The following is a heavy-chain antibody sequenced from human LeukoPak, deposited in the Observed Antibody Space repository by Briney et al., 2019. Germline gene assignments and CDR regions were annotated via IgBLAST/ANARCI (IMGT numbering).Heavy chain of an antibody. CDR1: GGSISSYY. CDR3: ARDQLGNLDY. J-gene: IGHJ4*02. D-gene: IGHD1-14*01. V-gene: IGHV4-59*01. Sequence: SETLSLTCTVSGGSISSYYWSWIRQPPGKGLEWIGSIYYSGSTYYNPSLKSRVTISVDTSKNQFSLKLSSVTAADTAVYYCARDQLGNLDYWGQGTLVTVSS. CDR2: IYYSGST.